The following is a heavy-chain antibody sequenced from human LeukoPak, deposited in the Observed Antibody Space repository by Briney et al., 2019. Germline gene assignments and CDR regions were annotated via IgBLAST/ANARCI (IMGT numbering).Heavy chain of an antibody. CDR1: GYTFTSYY. V-gene: IGHV1-46*01. Sequence: ASVKVSCKASGYTFTSYYMHWVRQAPGQGLEWMGIINPSGGSTSYAQKFQGRVTMTRDMFTRTVYMELSSLRSEDTAVYYCARGGSFGGLAFDPWGQGTLVTVSS. CDR3: ARGGSFGGLAFDP. J-gene: IGHJ5*02. CDR2: INPSGGST. D-gene: IGHD1-26*01.